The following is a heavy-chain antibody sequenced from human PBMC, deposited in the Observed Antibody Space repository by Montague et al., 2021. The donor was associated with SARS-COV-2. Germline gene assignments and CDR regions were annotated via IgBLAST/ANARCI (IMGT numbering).Heavy chain of an antibody. Sequence: SLRLSCAASGFTFSTYPMHWVRPAPGKGLEWVSSIGAGVSSTFYADSVKGRFTVSRDNSKNTLYLQMNSLRAEDTAVYYCASSYIPNKYYEVYWGQGTLVTVSS. J-gene: IGHJ4*02. D-gene: IGHD2/OR15-2a*01. CDR2: IGAGVSST. CDR3: ASSYIPNKYYEVY. V-gene: IGHV3-23*01. CDR1: GFTFSTYP.